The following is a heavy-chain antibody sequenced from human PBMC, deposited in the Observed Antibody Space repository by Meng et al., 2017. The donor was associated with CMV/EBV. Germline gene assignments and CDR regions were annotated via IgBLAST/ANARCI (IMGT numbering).Heavy chain of an antibody. Sequence: QLQLQESGPVLVKPSETLSPTCTVSGGSISSSSYYWGWIRQPPGKGLEWIGSIYYSGSTYYNPSLKSRVTISVDTSKNQFSLKLSSVTAADTAVYYCARDRDIVVVPGDPWFDPWGQGTLVTVSS. J-gene: IGHJ5*02. V-gene: IGHV4-39*07. CDR1: GGSISSSSYY. CDR3: ARDRDIVVVPGDPWFDP. D-gene: IGHD2-2*01. CDR2: IYYSGST.